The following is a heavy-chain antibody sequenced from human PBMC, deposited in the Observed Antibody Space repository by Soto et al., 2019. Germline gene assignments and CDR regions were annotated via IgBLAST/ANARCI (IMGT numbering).Heavy chain of an antibody. J-gene: IGHJ6*02. D-gene: IGHD2-2*01. CDR3: ARDQGEYQLQFNYYYYYGMDV. CDR2: INPSGGST. Sequence: VASVKVSCKASGYTFTSYYMHWVRQAPGQGLEWMGIINPSGGSTSYAQKFQGRVTMTRDTSTSTVYMELSSLRSEDTAVYYCARDQGEYQLQFNYYYYYGMDVWGQGTTVTVSS. CDR1: GYTFTSYY. V-gene: IGHV1-46*01.